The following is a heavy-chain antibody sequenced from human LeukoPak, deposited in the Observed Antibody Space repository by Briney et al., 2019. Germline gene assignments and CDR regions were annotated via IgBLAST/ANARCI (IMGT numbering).Heavy chain of an antibody. CDR2: INWNGGST. CDR1: GFTFDDYG. D-gene: IGHD5-12*01. CDR3: ARASYSGYDSGY. V-gene: IGHV3-20*04. J-gene: IGHJ4*02. Sequence: GGSLRLSCAASGFTFDDYGMSWVRQAPGKGLEWVSGINWNGGSTGYADSVKGRFTIPRDNAKNSLYLQMNSLRAEDTALYYCARASYSGYDSGYWGQGTLVTVSA.